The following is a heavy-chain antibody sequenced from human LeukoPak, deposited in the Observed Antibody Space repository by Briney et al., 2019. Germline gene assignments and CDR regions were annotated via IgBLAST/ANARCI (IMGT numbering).Heavy chain of an antibody. V-gene: IGHV3-21*01. CDR1: GFTFSSYS. J-gene: IGHJ4*02. D-gene: IGHD1-26*01. CDR2: ISSSSSYI. CDR3: ARASGSYPKFDY. Sequence: GGSLRLSCAASGFTFSSYSMNWVRQAPGKGLEWVSSISSSSSYIYYADSVKGRFTISRDNAKNSLYLQMNSLRAEDTAVCYCARASGSYPKFDYWGQGTLVTVSS.